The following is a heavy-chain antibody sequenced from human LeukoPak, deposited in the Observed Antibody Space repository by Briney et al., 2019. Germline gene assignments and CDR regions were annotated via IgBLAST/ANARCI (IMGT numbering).Heavy chain of an antibody. CDR2: MNPNSGNT. V-gene: IGHV1-8*01. CDR1: GYTFTSYD. Sequence: GASVKVSCKASGYTFTSYDINWVRQATGQGLEWMGWMNPNSGNTGYAQKFQGRVTMTRDMSTSTVYMELSSLRSEDTAVYYCARDNANYYDSSGYPYYYYMDVWGKGTTVTVSS. CDR3: ARDNANYYDSSGYPYYYYMDV. D-gene: IGHD3-22*01. J-gene: IGHJ6*03.